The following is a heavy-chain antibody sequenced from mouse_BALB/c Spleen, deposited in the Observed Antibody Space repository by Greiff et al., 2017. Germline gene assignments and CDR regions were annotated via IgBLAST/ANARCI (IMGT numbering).Heavy chain of an antibody. V-gene: IGHV1-4*01. CDR2: INPSSGYT. CDR1: GYTFTSYT. D-gene: IGHD4-1*01. CDR3: GLTGTLYYFDY. Sequence: LQESGAELARPGASVKMSCKASGYTFTSYTMHWVKQRPGQGLEWIGYINPSSGYTNYNQKFKDKATLTADKSSSTAYMQLSSLTSEDSAVYYCGLTGTLYYFDYGGQGTTLTVSS. J-gene: IGHJ2*01.